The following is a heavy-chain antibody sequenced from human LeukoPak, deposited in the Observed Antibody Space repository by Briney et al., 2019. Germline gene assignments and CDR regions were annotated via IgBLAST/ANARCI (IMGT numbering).Heavy chain of an antibody. V-gene: IGHV4-39*01. Sequence: KPSETLSLTCTVSGGSISGSSYDWGWIRQPPGKGLEWIGSMYYSGSTYYNPPLTSRVTISIDTSTTQFSLTLTSMTAPHTAVYYCASHSAPWGQGPLPTASS. CDR2: MYYSGST. CDR1: GGSISGSSYD. J-gene: IGHJ4*02. CDR3: ASHSAP.